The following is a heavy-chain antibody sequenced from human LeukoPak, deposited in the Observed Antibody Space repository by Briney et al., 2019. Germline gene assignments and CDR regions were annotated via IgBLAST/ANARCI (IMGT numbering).Heavy chain of an antibody. Sequence: GGSLRLSCAASGVTFSTYEMTCVRQSPGKGLEWVSYISSSGRTIYYADSVKGRCTISRDNARNSLYLQMNTLRAEDTAVYYCAKSGLNRFDYWGQGTLVTVSS. CDR1: GVTFSTYE. CDR3: AKSGLNRFDY. V-gene: IGHV3-48*03. CDR2: ISSSGRTI. D-gene: IGHD2-15*01. J-gene: IGHJ4*02.